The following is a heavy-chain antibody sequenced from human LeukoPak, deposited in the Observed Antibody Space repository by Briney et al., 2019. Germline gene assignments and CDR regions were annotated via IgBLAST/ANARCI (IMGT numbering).Heavy chain of an antibody. J-gene: IGHJ4*02. D-gene: IGHD2-2*01. CDR1: GDTFSSYA. Sequence: ASVKVSCKASGDTFSSYAISWVRQAPGQGLEWMGGIIPIFGTANYAQKFQGRVTITADESTSTAYMELSSLRSEDTAVYYCARALGGRPVVVSPAEFDYWDQGTLVTVSS. V-gene: IGHV1-69*13. CDR3: ARALGGRPVVVSPAEFDY. CDR2: IIPIFGTA.